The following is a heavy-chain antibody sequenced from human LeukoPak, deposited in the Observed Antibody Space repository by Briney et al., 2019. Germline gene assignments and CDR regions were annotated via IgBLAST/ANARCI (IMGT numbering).Heavy chain of an antibody. CDR1: GGSISSYY. Sequence: SETLSLTCTISGGSISSYYWSWIRQPPGKGLEWIGYVDYRGNTNYNPSLKSRVTISIDTSKSLFSLKLNSVTAADTAVYYCARVEVGAANRQWYGMDVWGQGTTVTVSS. D-gene: IGHD2-15*01. CDR2: VDYRGNT. CDR3: ARVEVGAANRQWYGMDV. J-gene: IGHJ6*02. V-gene: IGHV4-59*01.